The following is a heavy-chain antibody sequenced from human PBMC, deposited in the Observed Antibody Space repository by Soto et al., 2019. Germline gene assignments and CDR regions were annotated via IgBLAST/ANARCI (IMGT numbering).Heavy chain of an antibody. CDR2: IIPIFGTA. V-gene: IGHV1-69*06. J-gene: IGHJ6*02. CDR1: GGTFSSYA. CDR3: ARAFGRGVILAGYYGMDV. Sequence: QVQLVQSGAEVKKPGSSVKVSCKASGGTFSSYAISWVRQAPGQGLEWTGGIIPIFGTANYAQKFQGRVTITADKSTSTAYMELSSLRSEDTAVYYCARAFGRGVILAGYYGMDVWGQGTTVTVSS. D-gene: IGHD3-16*02.